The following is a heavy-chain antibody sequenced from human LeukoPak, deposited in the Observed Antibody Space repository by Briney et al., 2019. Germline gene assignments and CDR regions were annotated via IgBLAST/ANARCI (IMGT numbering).Heavy chain of an antibody. CDR2: ISGSGGST. Sequence: PGGSLRLSCAASGFTLRSHAMSWVRQAPGKGLEWVSAISGSGGSTDYVDSVKGRFTISRDNSENTLYLQMNSLRADDTAVYYCAKQMSTVTFTPFDYWGQGTLVTVSS. J-gene: IGHJ4*02. D-gene: IGHD3-16*01. V-gene: IGHV3-23*01. CDR3: AKQMSTVTFTPFDY. CDR1: GFTLRSHA.